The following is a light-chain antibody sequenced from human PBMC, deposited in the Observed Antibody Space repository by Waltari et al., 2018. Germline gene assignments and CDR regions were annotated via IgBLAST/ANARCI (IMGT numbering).Light chain of an antibody. Sequence: SYVLTQPPSVSVAPGETASITCGGTNIESNSVHWNRQRPGQAPVVVISYDNDRAAGIPERFSGSNSGNTATLTISRVEAGDEADYYCQVWDANTDPGVFGTGTEVTVL. CDR3: QVWDANTDPGV. J-gene: IGLJ1*01. CDR1: NIESNS. CDR2: YDN. V-gene: IGLV3-21*01.